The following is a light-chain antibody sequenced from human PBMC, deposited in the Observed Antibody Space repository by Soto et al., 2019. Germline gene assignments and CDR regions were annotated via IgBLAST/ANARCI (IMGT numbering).Light chain of an antibody. J-gene: IGKJ4*01. Sequence: DIQMTQSPSSLSASVGDRVTITCQASQNITNYLNWYQLELGKAPKLLIYDASDLDMGVPSKFSGGGSGTDFTFTIRGLQPEDFATYYCQQYHNLPLTFGRGTKVDIK. V-gene: IGKV1-33*01. CDR1: QNITNY. CDR3: QQYHNLPLT. CDR2: DAS.